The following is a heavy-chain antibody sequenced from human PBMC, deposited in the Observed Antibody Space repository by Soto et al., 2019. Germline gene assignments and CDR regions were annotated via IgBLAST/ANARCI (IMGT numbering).Heavy chain of an antibody. CDR2: ISSSSSYI. CDR1: GFTFSSYS. V-gene: IGHV3-21*01. J-gene: IGHJ4*02. CDR3: ARDLIPIVGATEXLDY. Sequence: GGSLRLSCAASGFTFSSYSMNWVRQAPGKGLEWVSSISSSSSYIYYADSVKGRFTISRDNAKNSLYLQMNSLRAEDTAVYYCARDLIPIVGATEXLDYWGQGTLVTVSS. D-gene: IGHD1-26*01.